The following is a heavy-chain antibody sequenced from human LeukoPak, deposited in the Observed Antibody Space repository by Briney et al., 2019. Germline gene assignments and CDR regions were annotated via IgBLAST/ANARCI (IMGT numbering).Heavy chain of an antibody. V-gene: IGHV3-15*01. CDR1: RFHLKKAP. CDR3: STDGDGYIEFGH. D-gene: IGHD5-24*01. J-gene: IGHJ4*02. Sequence: GGAPRLSCEAPRFHLKKAPMDWVRPGPREGVDGDYRIKDKGDGETRDYAASVKGRFFISRDDSKNTVHLQMNSLRIEDTGIYYCSTDGDGYIEFGHWGQGILVSVSA. CDR2: IKDKGDGETR.